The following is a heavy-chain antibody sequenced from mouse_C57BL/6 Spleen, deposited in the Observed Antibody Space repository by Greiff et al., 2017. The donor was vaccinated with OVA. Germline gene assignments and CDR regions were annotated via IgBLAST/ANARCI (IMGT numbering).Heavy chain of an antibody. Sequence: QVQLQQPGTELVKPGASVKLSCTASGYTFTGYWMHWVKQRPGQGLEWIGNINPSNGGTNYNETFKSKATLTVDKSTSTACMQLSSLTSEDSGVYYSARDYSGSSPNAMDYCGQGTSVTVSS. D-gene: IGHD1-1*01. V-gene: IGHV1-53*01. CDR2: INPSNGGT. CDR3: ARDYSGSSPNAMDY. J-gene: IGHJ4*01. CDR1: GYTFTGYW.